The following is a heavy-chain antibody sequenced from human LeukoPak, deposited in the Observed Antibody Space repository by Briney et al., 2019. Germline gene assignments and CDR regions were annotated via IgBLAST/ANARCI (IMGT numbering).Heavy chain of an antibody. Sequence: SETLSLTCAVYGGSFSGYYWSWIRQPPGKGLEWIGEINHSGSTNYNPSLKSRVTISVDTSKNQFSLKLSSVTAADTAVYYCARRRYDILTGYYKGYFDYWGQGTLVTVSS. V-gene: IGHV4-34*01. D-gene: IGHD3-9*01. CDR2: INHSGST. CDR3: ARRRYDILTGYYKGYFDY. CDR1: GGSFSGYY. J-gene: IGHJ4*02.